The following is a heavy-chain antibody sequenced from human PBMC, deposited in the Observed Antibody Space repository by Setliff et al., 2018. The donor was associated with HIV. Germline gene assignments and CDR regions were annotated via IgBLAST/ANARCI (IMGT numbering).Heavy chain of an antibody. CDR3: ARFPLLHKNAFDI. CDR2: IYTRGSS. Sequence: PSETLSLTCAVSSGSISSGNYDWTWIRQPAGKGLEWIGRIYTRGSSDYNPSLKSRVTISVDTSRNQFSLNLSSVTAADTAVYYCARFPLLHKNAFDIWGQGTMVTVSS. V-gene: IGHV4-61*02. D-gene: IGHD2-15*01. J-gene: IGHJ3*02. CDR1: SGSISSGNYD.